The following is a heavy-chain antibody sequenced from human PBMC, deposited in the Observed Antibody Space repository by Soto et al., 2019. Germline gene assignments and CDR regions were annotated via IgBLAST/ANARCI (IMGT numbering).Heavy chain of an antibody. CDR1: GFTFSIYG. Sequence: GESLKISCAASGFTFSIYGMHWVRQAPGKGLEWVAVISYDGSNKYYADSVKGRFTISRDNSKNTLYLQMNSLRAEDTAVYYCAKDAXYSSGWYGGHYYYGMDVWGQGTTVTVSS. J-gene: IGHJ6*02. D-gene: IGHD6-19*01. CDR3: AKDAXYSSGWYGGHYYYGMDV. V-gene: IGHV3-30*18. CDR2: ISYDGSNK.